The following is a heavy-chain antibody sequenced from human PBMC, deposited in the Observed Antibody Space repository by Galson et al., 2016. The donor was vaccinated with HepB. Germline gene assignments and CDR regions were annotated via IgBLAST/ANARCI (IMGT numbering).Heavy chain of an antibody. CDR3: ARDRIIVTFGGFYHYYGMDV. J-gene: IGHJ6*02. V-gene: IGHV3-30*04. CDR2: ISYDGSYK. Sequence: SLRLSCAASGFTFSDFAMHWVRQAPGKGLEWVAAISYDGSYKYSRDSVKGPDSVKGRFTISRDNSKNILYLEMNSLRAEDTAVYYCARDRIIVTFGGFYHYYGMDVWGRGTTVTVSS. D-gene: IGHD3-16*01. CDR1: GFTFSDFA.